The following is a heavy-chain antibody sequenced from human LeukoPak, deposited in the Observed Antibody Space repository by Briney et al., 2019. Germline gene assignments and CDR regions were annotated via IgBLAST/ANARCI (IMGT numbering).Heavy chain of an antibody. CDR3: ARDVTGGSYFDY. CDR1: GGSISSGGYY. Sequence: PSETLSLTCTVSGGSISSGGYYWSWIPQHPGKGLEWIGYIYYSGTSYYNPSLKSRVTMSVDTSKNQFSLKLISVTAADTAVYYCARDVTGGSYFDYWGQGTLVTVSS. D-gene: IGHD1-26*01. CDR2: IYYSGTS. J-gene: IGHJ4*02. V-gene: IGHV4-31*03.